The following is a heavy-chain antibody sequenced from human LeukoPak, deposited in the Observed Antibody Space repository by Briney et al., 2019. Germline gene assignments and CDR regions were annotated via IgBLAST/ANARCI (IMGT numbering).Heavy chain of an antibody. CDR3: ARDGDNHYDSSGFYMFYFDY. CDR1: GFTFSSYG. Sequence: GGSLRLSCAASGFTFSSYGMHWVRQAPGKGLEWVAVISYDGGNKYYADSVKGRFTISRDNSKNTLYLQMNSLRAEDTAVYYCARDGDNHYDSSGFYMFYFDYWGQGTLVTVSS. J-gene: IGHJ4*02. CDR2: ISYDGGNK. D-gene: IGHD3-22*01. V-gene: IGHV3-30*19.